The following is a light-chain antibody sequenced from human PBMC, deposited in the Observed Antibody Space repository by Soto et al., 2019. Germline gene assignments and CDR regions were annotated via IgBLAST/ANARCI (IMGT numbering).Light chain of an antibody. CDR1: QDISNY. J-gene: IGKJ3*01. CDR2: DAS. CDR3: QQYDNLPPLFT. V-gene: IGKV1-33*01. Sequence: GDRVTITCQASQDISNYLNWYQQKPGKAPKLLIYDASNLETGVPSRFSGSGSGTDFTFTISSLQPEDIATYYCQQYDNLPPLFTFGPGTKVDIK.